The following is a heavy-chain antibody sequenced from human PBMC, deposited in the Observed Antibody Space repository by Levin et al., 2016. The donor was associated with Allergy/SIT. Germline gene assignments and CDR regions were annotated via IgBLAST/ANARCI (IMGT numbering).Heavy chain of an antibody. V-gene: IGHV3-7*01. Sequence: GGSLRLSCAASGFTFSNYWMTWVRQAPGKGLEWVANIKEDGSEKYYVDSVKGRFTISRDNAKNSLYLQMNSLRAEDTAVYYCAPSGGSSPGYWGQGTLVTVSS. CDR2: IKEDGSEK. CDR1: GFTFSNYW. CDR3: APSGGSSPGY. J-gene: IGHJ4*02. D-gene: IGHD6-6*01.